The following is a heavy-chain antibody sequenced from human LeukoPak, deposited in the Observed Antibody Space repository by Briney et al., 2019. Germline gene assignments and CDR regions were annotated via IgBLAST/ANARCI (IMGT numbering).Heavy chain of an antibody. V-gene: IGHV3-48*02. Sequence: GGSLRLSCAASGFTFSSNSMNWVRQAPGKGLEWVSYISSSSSTIYYADSVKGRFTISRGNAKNSLYLQMNSLRDEDTAVYYCARLTSATVTYDYWGQGTLVTVPS. D-gene: IGHD4-17*01. CDR2: ISSSSSTI. J-gene: IGHJ4*02. CDR3: ARLTSATVTYDY. CDR1: GFTFSSNS.